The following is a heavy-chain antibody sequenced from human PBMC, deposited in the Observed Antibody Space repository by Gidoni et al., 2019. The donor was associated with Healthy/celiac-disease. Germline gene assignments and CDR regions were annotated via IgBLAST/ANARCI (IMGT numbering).Heavy chain of an antibody. V-gene: IGHV4-39*01. J-gene: IGHJ5*02. CDR1: CASISSSSYY. D-gene: IGHD6-13*01. CDR2: IYYSGST. CDR3: ARHSIAAASDWFDP. Sequence: QLQLQESAPGLVKPSEPLSLTCPVSCASISSSSYYWGWIRHPPGKGLEWIGSIYYSGSTYYNPSLKSRVTISIDTSKNQFSLKLSYVTAADTAVYYCARHSIAAASDWFDPWGQGTLVTVSS.